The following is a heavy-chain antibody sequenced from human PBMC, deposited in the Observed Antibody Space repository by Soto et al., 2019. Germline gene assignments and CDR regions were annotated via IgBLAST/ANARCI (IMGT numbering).Heavy chain of an antibody. D-gene: IGHD3-22*01. CDR3: VHSYVDSGGYYYLFDY. J-gene: IGHJ4*02. Sequence: QITLKESGPTLVKPTQTLTLTCTFSGFSLSTRGVGVGWIRQPPGQAPEWLALIYWDEDKRYSPSLKSRLTITKDTSKNQVVFTMSNMDPVDTDTYYCVHSYVDSGGYYYLFDYWGQGTLVTVSS. CDR1: GFSLSTRGVG. V-gene: IGHV2-5*02. CDR2: IYWDEDK.